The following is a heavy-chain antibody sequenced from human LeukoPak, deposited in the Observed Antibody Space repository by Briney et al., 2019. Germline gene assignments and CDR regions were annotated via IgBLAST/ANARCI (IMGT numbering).Heavy chain of an antibody. V-gene: IGHV3-66*01. CDR2: IYSGGST. CDR1: GFTVSSNY. D-gene: IGHD3-22*01. CDR3: AREEFSDDSSGYFDY. Sequence: PGGSLRLSCAASGFTVSSNYMSWVRQAPGKGLEWVSVIYSGGSTYYADSVKGRFTISRDNSKNTLYLQMNSLRAAATAVYYCAREEFSDDSSGYFDYWGQGTLVTVSS. J-gene: IGHJ4*02.